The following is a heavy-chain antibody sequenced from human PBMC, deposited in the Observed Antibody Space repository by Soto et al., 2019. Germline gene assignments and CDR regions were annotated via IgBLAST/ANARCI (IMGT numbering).Heavy chain of an antibody. D-gene: IGHD2-15*01. CDR3: ARHTWWSDYYYYGMDV. Sequence: QLQLQESGPGLVKPSETLSLTCTVSGGSISSSSYYWGWIRQPPGKGLEGIGSIYYSGSTYYNPSLKSRVTISVDTSKNQFSLKLSSVTAADTAVYYCARHTWWSDYYYYGMDVWGQGTTVTVSS. CDR2: IYYSGST. J-gene: IGHJ6*02. CDR1: GGSISSSSYY. V-gene: IGHV4-39*01.